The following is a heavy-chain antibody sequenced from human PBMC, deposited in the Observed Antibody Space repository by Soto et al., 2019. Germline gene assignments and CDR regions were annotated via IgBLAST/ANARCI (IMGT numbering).Heavy chain of an antibody. CDR2: IDHSGST. CDR3: ARGLRFSGMDV. J-gene: IGHJ6*02. V-gene: IGHV4-34*01. CDR1: RGSFHAYS. Sequence: RSLTCAVHRGSFHAYSWTWIRQPPGKGLEWIGEIDHSGSTTYNPSLKSRIIMSVDTSKNQFSLNVSSMTAADTAVYYCARGLRFSGMDVWGQGTMVTVSS.